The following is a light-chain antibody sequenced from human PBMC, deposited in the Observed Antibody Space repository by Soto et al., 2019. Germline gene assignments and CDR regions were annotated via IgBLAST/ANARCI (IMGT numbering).Light chain of an antibody. CDR3: QQYDNLT. Sequence: DNQMTQSPSPPASSVGGRVNIICQASQDISDVLNWYQQQPGKAPKVLIYDASNLETGVPPRFSGSGSGTDFTFTISSLQPEDIATYYCQQYDNLTFGQGTRLEIK. V-gene: IGKV1-33*01. J-gene: IGKJ5*01. CDR1: QDISDV. CDR2: DAS.